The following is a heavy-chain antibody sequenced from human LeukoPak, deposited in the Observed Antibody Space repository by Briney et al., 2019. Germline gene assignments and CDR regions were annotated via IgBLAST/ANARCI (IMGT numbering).Heavy chain of an antibody. V-gene: IGHV4-34*01. J-gene: IGHJ4*02. Sequence: SETLSLTCAVYGGSFSGYYWSWIRQPPGKGLEWIGEINHSGSTNYNPSLKSRVTISVDTSKNQFSLKLSSVTAADTAVYYCARQEAYYDILTGLPDYWGQGTLVTVSS. D-gene: IGHD3-9*01. CDR3: ARQEAYYDILTGLPDY. CDR2: INHSGST. CDR1: GGSFSGYY.